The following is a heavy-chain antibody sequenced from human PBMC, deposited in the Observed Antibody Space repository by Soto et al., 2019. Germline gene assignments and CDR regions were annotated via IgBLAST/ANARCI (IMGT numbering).Heavy chain of an antibody. CDR2: IYHSGST. CDR1: GGSISSSNW. J-gene: IGHJ5*02. V-gene: IGHV4-4*02. D-gene: IGHD1-26*01. Sequence: PSETLSLTCTVSGGSISSSNWWSWVRQPPGKGLEWIGEIYHSGSTNYNPSLKSRVTISVDKSKNQFSLKLSSVTAADTAVYYCARAAGSYYESVSWFDPWGQGTLVTVSS. CDR3: ARAAGSYYESVSWFDP.